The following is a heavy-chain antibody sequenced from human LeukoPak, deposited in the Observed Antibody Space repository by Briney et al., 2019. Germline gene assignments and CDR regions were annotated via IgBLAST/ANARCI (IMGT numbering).Heavy chain of an antibody. Sequence: ASVTVSCTASGYTFTSYGISWVRQAPGQGLEWMGWISAYNGNTNYAQKLQGRVTMTTDTSTSTAYMELRSLRSDDTAVYYCVCGNLLDFDYWGQGTLVTVSS. J-gene: IGHJ4*02. D-gene: IGHD4-23*01. CDR3: VCGNLLDFDY. V-gene: IGHV1-18*01. CDR1: GYTFTSYG. CDR2: ISAYNGNT.